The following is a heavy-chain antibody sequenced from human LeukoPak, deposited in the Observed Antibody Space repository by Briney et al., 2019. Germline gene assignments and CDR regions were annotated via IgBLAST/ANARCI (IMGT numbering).Heavy chain of an antibody. CDR1: GFTFSSYA. V-gene: IGHV3-30*01. CDR3: AREGDIVVPYYFDY. J-gene: IGHJ4*02. D-gene: IGHD2-2*01. Sequence: GRSLRLSCAASGFTFSSYAMHWVRQAPGKGLEWVALISYDGSNKYSADSVKGRFSISRDNSKNTLYLQMNSLRAEDTAVYYCAREGDIVVPYYFDYWGQGTLVTVSS. CDR2: ISYDGSNK.